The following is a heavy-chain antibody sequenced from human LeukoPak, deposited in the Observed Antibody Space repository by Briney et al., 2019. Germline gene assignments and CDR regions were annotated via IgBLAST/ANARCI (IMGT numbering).Heavy chain of an antibody. CDR2: ISGSGVST. J-gene: IGHJ4*02. V-gene: IGHV3-23*01. CDR3: AKDYCSGGNCYSGLDY. Sequence: GGSLRLSCVASGFTFSSYAMSWVRQAPGKGLEWVSAISGSGVSTHFADSVKGRLTISRDNSKNTLYLQMNGLRAEDTAVYYCAKDYCSGGNCYSGLDYWGQGTVVTVSS. D-gene: IGHD2-15*01. CDR1: GFTFSSYA.